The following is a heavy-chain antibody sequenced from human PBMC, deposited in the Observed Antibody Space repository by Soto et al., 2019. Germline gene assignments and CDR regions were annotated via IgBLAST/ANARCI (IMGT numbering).Heavy chain of an antibody. V-gene: IGHV4-59*01. D-gene: IGHD3-3*01. CDR3: ARYCSGYYGVGCYYGMDV. CDR2: IYYSGST. CDR1: GGSISSYY. J-gene: IGHJ6*02. Sequence: KSSETLSLTCTVSGGSISSYYWSWIRQPPGKGLEWIGYIYYSGSTNYNPSLKSRVTISVDTSKNQFSLKLSSVTAADTAVYYCARYCSGYYGVGCYYGMDVWGQGTTVTVSS.